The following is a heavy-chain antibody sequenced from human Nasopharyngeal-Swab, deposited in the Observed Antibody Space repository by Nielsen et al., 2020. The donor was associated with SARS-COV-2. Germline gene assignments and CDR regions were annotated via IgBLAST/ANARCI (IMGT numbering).Heavy chain of an antibody. V-gene: IGHV3-30*18. J-gene: IGHJ4*02. CDR3: AKDRGYSSSWYIFDY. D-gene: IGHD6-13*01. Sequence: WIRQPPGKGLEWVAVISYDGSNKYCADSVKGRFTISRDNSKNTLYLQMNSLRAEDTAVYYCAKDRGYSSSWYIFDYWGQGTLVTVSS. CDR2: ISYDGSNK.